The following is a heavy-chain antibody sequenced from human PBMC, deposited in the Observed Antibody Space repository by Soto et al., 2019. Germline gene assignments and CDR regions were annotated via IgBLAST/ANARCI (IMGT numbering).Heavy chain of an antibody. D-gene: IGHD1-26*01. Sequence: QVQLVQSGAEVKKPGASLRVSCETSGGTSTIYTITWVRQAPGQGLQWMGRIVPTLRITNYAQEFQGRHTITADSSTSTAHIELTSLTSEDTAVYYCATDKYGAGRVGVHSWGQGTLVTVSS. CDR3: ATDKYGAGRVGVHS. CDR1: GGTSTIYT. CDR2: IVPTLRIT. J-gene: IGHJ5*02. V-gene: IGHV1-69*08.